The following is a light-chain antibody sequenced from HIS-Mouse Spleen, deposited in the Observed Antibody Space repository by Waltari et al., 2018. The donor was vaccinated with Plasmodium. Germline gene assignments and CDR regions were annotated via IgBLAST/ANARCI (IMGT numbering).Light chain of an antibody. V-gene: IGKV2-30*02. CDR3: MQGTHWPRT. CDR2: KVS. CDR1: QSLVHSDGNTY. Sequence: DVVMTQSPLSLPVTLGQPASISCRSSQSLVHSDGNTYLNWFQQRPGQSPRRLIYKVSNRDSGVPDRCSGSGSGTDFTLKISRVEAGDVGVYYCMQGTHWPRTFGQGTKVEIK. J-gene: IGKJ1*01.